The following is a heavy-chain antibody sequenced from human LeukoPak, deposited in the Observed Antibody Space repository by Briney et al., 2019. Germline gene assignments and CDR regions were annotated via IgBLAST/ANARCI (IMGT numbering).Heavy chain of an antibody. J-gene: IGHJ3*02. CDR2: INSDGSST. CDR3: AKAIVVVVAAPENAFDI. CDR1: GFTFSSYW. D-gene: IGHD2-15*01. Sequence: GGSLRLSCAASGFTFSSYWMHWVRQAPGKGLVWVSRINSDGSSTSYADSVKGRFTISRDNSKNTLYLQMNSLRAEDTAVYYCAKAIVVVVAAPENAFDIWGQGTMVTVSS. V-gene: IGHV3-74*01.